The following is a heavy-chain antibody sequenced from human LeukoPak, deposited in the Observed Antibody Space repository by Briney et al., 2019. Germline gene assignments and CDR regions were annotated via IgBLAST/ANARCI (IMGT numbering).Heavy chain of an antibody. D-gene: IGHD5-12*01. CDR1: GGSICSGGYY. CDR2: VYYSGST. Sequence: SQTLSLTCTVSGGSICSGGYYWSWIRQHPGKGLEWIGYVYYSGSTYYNPSLKSRVTISVDTSKNQFSLKLSSVTAADTAVYYCARDRRGYSGYDYFDYWGQGTLVTVSS. J-gene: IGHJ4*02. V-gene: IGHV4-31*03. CDR3: ARDRRGYSGYDYFDY.